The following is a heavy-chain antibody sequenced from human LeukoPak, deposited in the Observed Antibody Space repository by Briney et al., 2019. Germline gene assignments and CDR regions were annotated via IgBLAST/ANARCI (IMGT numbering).Heavy chain of an antibody. CDR2: IYDT. CDR1: GYSFTCYW. Sequence: GESLKISCKGSGYSFTCYWIGWVRQMLGKGLGWRGIIYDTRYIPSFQGQVTISAPKPISTAYLQWSSLKASDTAMYYCAREKGYCSGGSCYSDGGMDVWGKGTTVTVSS. V-gene: IGHV5-51*04. D-gene: IGHD2-15*01. CDR3: AREKGYCSGGSCYSDGGMDV. J-gene: IGHJ6*04.